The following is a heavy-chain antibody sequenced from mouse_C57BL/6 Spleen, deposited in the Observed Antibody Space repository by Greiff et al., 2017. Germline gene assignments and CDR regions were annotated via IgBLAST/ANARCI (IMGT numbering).Heavy chain of an antibody. CDR1: GYTFTDYE. Sequence: VKLMESGAELVRPGASVTLSCKASGYTFTDYEMHWVKQTPVHGLEWIGAIDPETGGTAYNQKFKGKAILTADKSSSTAYMELRSLTSEDSAVYYCTDYYGSRDYFGYWGQGTTLTVSS. CDR3: TDYYGSRDYFGY. CDR2: IDPETGGT. J-gene: IGHJ2*01. D-gene: IGHD1-1*01. V-gene: IGHV1-15*01.